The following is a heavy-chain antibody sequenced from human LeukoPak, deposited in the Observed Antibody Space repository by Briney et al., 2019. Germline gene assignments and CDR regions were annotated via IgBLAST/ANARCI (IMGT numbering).Heavy chain of an antibody. V-gene: IGHV4-61*01. CDR1: GGSVSSGSYY. Sequence: SETLSLTCTVSGGSVSSGSYYWSWIRQPPGKGLEWIGNIYYSGSTNYNPSLKSRVTISVDTSKNQFSLKLSSVTAADTAVYYCAREMATIGGLDYWGQGTLVTVSS. D-gene: IGHD5-24*01. J-gene: IGHJ4*02. CDR2: IYYSGST. CDR3: AREMATIGGLDY.